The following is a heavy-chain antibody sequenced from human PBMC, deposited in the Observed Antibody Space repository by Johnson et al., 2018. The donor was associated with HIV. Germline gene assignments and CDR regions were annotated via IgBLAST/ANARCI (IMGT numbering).Heavy chain of an antibody. CDR1: GFTFSSYW. D-gene: IGHD4-11*01. CDR3: AKETRDSRSAFDV. Sequence: VQLVESGGGLVQPGGSLRLSCAASGFTFSSYWMHWVRQAPGKGLVWVSRINSDGSSTSYADSVKGRFTISRDNAKNTLYLQMNNLRPEDTAVYYCAKETRDSRSAFDVWGQGTLVTVSS. CDR2: INSDGSST. V-gene: IGHV3-74*01. J-gene: IGHJ3*01.